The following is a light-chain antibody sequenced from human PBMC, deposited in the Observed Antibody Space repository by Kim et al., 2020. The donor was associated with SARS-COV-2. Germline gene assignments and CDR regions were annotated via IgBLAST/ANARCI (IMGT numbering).Light chain of an antibody. J-gene: IGKJ2*01. CDR2: DAM. V-gene: IGKV1-33*01. Sequence: DIQMTQSPSLSASVGDRVIITCQASQDISYYLNWYQQKSGKAPKLLIYDAMNLETGVPSRFSGSGSGTDFTLTISSLQPEDFATYYCQQYGNLYTFGQGTKLEI. CDR1: QDISYY. CDR3: QQYGNLYT.